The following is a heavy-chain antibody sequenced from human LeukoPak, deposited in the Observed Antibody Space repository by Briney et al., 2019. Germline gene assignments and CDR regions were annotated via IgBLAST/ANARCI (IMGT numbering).Heavy chain of an antibody. CDR3: AKDRTSGIVVVSPGTL. CDR2: ISGSGGST. Sequence: PGGSLRLSCAASGFTFSSYAMSWVRQAPGKGLEWVSAISGSGGSTYYADSVKCRFTISRDNSKNTLNLQMNSLRAEDTAVYYCAKDRTSGIVVVSPGTLWGQGTLVTVSS. V-gene: IGHV3-23*01. CDR1: GFTFSSYA. D-gene: IGHD2-21*01. J-gene: IGHJ4*02.